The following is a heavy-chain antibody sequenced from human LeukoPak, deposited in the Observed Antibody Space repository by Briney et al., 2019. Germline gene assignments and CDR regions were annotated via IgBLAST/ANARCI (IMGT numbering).Heavy chain of an antibody. D-gene: IGHD5-18*01. Sequence: SETLSLTYTVSGGSISSSSYYWGWIRQPPGKGLEWIGSIYYSGSTYYNPSLKSRVTISVDTSKNQFSLKLSSVTAADTAVYYCARIYSYGTFFDYWGQGTLVTVSS. CDR3: ARIYSYGTFFDY. CDR2: IYYSGST. J-gene: IGHJ4*02. CDR1: GGSISSSSYY. V-gene: IGHV4-39*01.